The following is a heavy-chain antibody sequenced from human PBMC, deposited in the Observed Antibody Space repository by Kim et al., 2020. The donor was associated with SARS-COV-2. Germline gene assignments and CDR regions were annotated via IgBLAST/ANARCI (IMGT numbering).Heavy chain of an antibody. V-gene: IGHV3-48*03. CDR1: GFTFSSYE. Sequence: GGSLRLSCAASGFTFSSYEMSWMRQTPGKGLEWISYINGPTEVHYADSVKGRFTISRDNAKNSLYLQMNSLRAEDTAFYYCARGYGANWGQGALVTVSS. J-gene: IGHJ4*02. CDR3: ARGYGAN. D-gene: IGHD4-17*01. CDR2: INGPTEV.